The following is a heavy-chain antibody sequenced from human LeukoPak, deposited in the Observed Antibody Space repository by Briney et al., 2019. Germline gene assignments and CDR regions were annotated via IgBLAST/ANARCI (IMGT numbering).Heavy chain of an antibody. CDR3: ARDERDGGDTAMLGANNWFDP. V-gene: IGHV3-21*04. CDR2: ISSSSSYI. J-gene: IGHJ5*02. D-gene: IGHD5-18*01. CDR1: GFTFSSYS. Sequence: GGSLRLSCAASGFTFSSYSMNWVRQAPGKGLEWVSSISSSSSYIYYADSVKGRFTISRDNAKNSLYLQMNSLRAEDTAVYYCARDERDGGDTAMLGANNWFDPWGQGTLVTVSS.